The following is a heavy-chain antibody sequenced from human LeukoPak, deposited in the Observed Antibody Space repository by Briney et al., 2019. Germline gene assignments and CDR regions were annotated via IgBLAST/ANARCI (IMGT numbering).Heavy chain of an antibody. V-gene: IGHV4-31*03. Sequence: SQTLSLTCTVSAGSISSGGYYWSWIRQHQGEGLEWIGNIYYSGSTYYNPSLKSRLTISVDTSKNQFSLKLSSVTAADTAVYYCARALGSSGYGWFDPWGQGTLVTVSS. CDR2: IYYSGST. CDR1: AGSISSGGYY. CDR3: ARALGSSGYGWFDP. J-gene: IGHJ5*02. D-gene: IGHD3-22*01.